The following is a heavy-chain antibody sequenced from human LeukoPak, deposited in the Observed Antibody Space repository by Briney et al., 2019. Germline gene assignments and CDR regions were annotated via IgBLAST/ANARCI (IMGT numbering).Heavy chain of an antibody. CDR2: MSKYGDYI. Sequence: GRSLRLSCAASGFTFSSYSMNWVRQAPGKGLEWVSTMSKYGDYIYYADSVKGRFTISRDNAKNSLDLQMTSLRADDTAVYFCARDLSSGNPGGFDYWGQGTLVTVSS. V-gene: IGHV3-21*01. J-gene: IGHJ4*02. CDR3: ARDLSSGNPGGFDY. D-gene: IGHD3-3*01. CDR1: GFTFSSYS.